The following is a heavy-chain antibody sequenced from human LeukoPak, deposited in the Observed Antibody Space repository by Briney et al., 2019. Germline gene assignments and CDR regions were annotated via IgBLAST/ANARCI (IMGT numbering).Heavy chain of an antibody. Sequence: SETLSLTCTVSGGSISSGGYYWSWIRQHPGKGLEWIGYIYYSGSTYYNPSLKSRVTISVDTSKNQFSLKLSSVTTADTAVYYCARRPTSVDTAMVFDYWGQGTLVTVSS. D-gene: IGHD5-18*01. CDR3: ARRPTSVDTAMVFDY. CDR1: GGSISSGGYY. J-gene: IGHJ4*02. V-gene: IGHV4-31*03. CDR2: IYYSGST.